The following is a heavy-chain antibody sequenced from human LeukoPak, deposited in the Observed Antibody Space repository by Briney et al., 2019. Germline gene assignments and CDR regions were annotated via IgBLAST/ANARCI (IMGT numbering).Heavy chain of an antibody. J-gene: IGHJ4*02. V-gene: IGHV3-13*01. CDR1: GFTFSSYA. CDR2: LGIAGDT. D-gene: IGHD1-26*01. Sequence: PGGSLRLSCAASGFTFSSYAMSWVRQAPGKGLEWVSALGIAGDTFYPGSVKGRFTISRENARNSLYLQMNSLRAEDTAMYYCARQMQSHGNFDSWGQGTLVTVSS. CDR3: ARQMQSHGNFDS.